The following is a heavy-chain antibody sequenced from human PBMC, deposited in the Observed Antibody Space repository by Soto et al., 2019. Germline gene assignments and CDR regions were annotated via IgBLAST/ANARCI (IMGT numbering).Heavy chain of an antibody. CDR1: GYTFTGYY. CDR2: INPNSGGT. V-gene: IGHV1-2*04. J-gene: IGHJ6*02. D-gene: IGHD1-20*01. Sequence: QVQLVQSGAEVKKPGASVKVSCKASGYTFTGYYMHWVRQAPGQGLEWMGWINPNSGGTNYAQKFQGWVTMTRDTSISTAYMELSRLRSDDTAVYYCARVGVITGTGYGMDVWGQGTTVTVSS. CDR3: ARVGVITGTGYGMDV.